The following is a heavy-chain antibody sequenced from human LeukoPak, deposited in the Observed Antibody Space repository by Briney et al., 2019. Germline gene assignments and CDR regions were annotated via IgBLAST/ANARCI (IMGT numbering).Heavy chain of an antibody. V-gene: IGHV3-30-3*01. CDR2: ISYDGSNK. Sequence: GGSLRLSCAASGFTFSSYAMPWVRQAPGKGLEWVAVISYDGSNKYYADSVKGRFTISRDNSKNTLYLQMNSLRAEDTAVYYCARDRYSSGWAPDFYYYYYGMDVWGQGTTVTVSS. D-gene: IGHD6-19*01. CDR3: ARDRYSSGWAPDFYYYYYGMDV. J-gene: IGHJ6*02. CDR1: GFTFSSYA.